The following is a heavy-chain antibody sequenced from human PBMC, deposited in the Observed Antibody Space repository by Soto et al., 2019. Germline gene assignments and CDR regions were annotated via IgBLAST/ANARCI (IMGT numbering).Heavy chain of an antibody. CDR1: GFTFSSYW. J-gene: IGHJ6*02. Sequence: GGSLRLSCAASGFTFSSYWMHWVRQAPGKGLVWVSRMNEDGGTTDYADSVKGRFTISRDNAKNTLYLQMNSLRVEDTAVYYCASDLSGRADVWGQGTTVTVS. V-gene: IGHV3-74*01. D-gene: IGHD3-10*01. CDR3: ASDLSGRADV. CDR2: MNEDGGTT.